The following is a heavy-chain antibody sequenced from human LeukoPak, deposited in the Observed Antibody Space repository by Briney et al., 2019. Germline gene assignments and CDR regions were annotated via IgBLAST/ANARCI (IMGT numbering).Heavy chain of an antibody. CDR1: GYTLTELS. J-gene: IGHJ4*02. CDR3: ATVRYCSSTSCFSFGY. Sequence: ASVKVSCKVSGYTLTELSMHWVRQAPGKGLEWMGGFAPEDGETIYAQKFQGRVTMTEDTSTDTAYMELSSLRSEDTAVYYCATVRYCSSTSCFSFGYWGQGTLVTVSS. D-gene: IGHD2-2*01. CDR2: FAPEDGET. V-gene: IGHV1-24*01.